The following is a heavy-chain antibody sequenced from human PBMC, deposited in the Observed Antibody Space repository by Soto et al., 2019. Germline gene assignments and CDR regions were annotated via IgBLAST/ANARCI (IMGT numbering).Heavy chain of an antibody. D-gene: IGHD3-3*01. J-gene: IGHJ6*02. CDR1: GYTFTSYA. V-gene: IGHV1-18*01. CDR3: ARGRRLRFLEWSQVGMDV. CDR2: ISAYNGNT. Sequence: ASVKVSCKASGYTFTSYAMHWVRQAPGQRLEWMGWISAYNGNTNYAQKLQGRVTMTTDTSTSTAYMELRSLRSDDTAVYYCARGRRLRFLEWSQVGMDVWGQGTTVTVPS.